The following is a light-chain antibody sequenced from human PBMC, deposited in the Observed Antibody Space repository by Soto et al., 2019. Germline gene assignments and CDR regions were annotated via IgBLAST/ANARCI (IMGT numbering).Light chain of an antibody. Sequence: DIQMTQSPSTLSASIGDRVTITCRASQSIGGWLAWYQQRPGKAPKLLIYDVFSVNSGVPSRFSGSRSGTKFTLAISGLQPEDFATYYCQHYHSYPYTFGQGTKLEIK. CDR2: DVF. V-gene: IGKV1-5*01. CDR3: QHYHSYPYT. CDR1: QSIGGW. J-gene: IGKJ2*01.